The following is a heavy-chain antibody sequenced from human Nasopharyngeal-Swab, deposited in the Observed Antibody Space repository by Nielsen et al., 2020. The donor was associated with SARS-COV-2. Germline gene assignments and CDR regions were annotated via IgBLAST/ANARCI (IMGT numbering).Heavy chain of an antibody. Sequence: GGSLRLSCAAPGFTFSDYYMSWIRQAPGKGLEWVSYISSSSSYTSYADSVKGRFTISRDNAKNSLYLQMNSLRADDTAVYYCARGSIRGIIISDFDYWGQGTLVTVSS. CDR3: ARGSIRGIIISDFDY. CDR1: GFTFSDYY. J-gene: IGHJ4*02. CDR2: ISSSSSYT. V-gene: IGHV3-11*05. D-gene: IGHD3-10*01.